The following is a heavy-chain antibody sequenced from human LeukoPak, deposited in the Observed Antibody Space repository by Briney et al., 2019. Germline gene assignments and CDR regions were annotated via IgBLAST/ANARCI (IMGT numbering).Heavy chain of an antibody. CDR2: ISGSGDGT. D-gene: IGHD3-10*01. CDR1: GSTFDNYA. J-gene: IGHJ6*02. Sequence: GGSLRLSCTASGSTFDNYAMIWVRQASGRGLEWVSVISGSGDGTDSADSVRGRFTISRDNSKNTFLEMSSLRVEDTAVYHCAKGRNSYDSGRCHSPNCYYGMDVWGQGTTVIVSS. CDR3: AKGRNSYDSGRCHSPNCYYGMDV. V-gene: IGHV3-23*01.